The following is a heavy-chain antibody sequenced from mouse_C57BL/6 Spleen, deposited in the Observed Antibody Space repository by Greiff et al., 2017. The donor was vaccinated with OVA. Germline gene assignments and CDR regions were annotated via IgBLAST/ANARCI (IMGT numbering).Heavy chain of an antibody. CDR2: ISSGSSTI. Sequence: EVKLMVSGGGLVKPGGSLKLSCAASGFTFSDYGMHWVRQAPEKGLEWVAYISSGSSTIYYADTVKGRFTISRDNAKNTLFLQMTSLRSEDTAMYYCARGAAQADYFDYWGQGTTLTVSS. CDR3: ARGAAQADYFDY. CDR1: GFTFSDYG. V-gene: IGHV5-17*01. D-gene: IGHD3-2*02. J-gene: IGHJ2*01.